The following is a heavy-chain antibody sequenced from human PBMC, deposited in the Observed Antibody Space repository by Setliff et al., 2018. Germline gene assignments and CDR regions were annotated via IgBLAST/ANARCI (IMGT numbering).Heavy chain of an antibody. CDR2: ISHSGST. CDR3: ARGGYSYGHHYYYYMDV. Sequence: SETLSLTCAVYGGSFSGYYWSWIRQPPGKGLEWIGEISHSGSTNYKPSLKSRVTISVDTSKNQFSLKLSSVTAADTAVYYCARGGYSYGHHYYYYMDVWGKGTTVTVSS. CDR1: GGSFSGYY. V-gene: IGHV4-34*01. J-gene: IGHJ6*03. D-gene: IGHD5-18*01.